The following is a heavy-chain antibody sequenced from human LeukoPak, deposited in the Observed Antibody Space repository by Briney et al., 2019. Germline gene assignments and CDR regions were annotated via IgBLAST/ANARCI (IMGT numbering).Heavy chain of an antibody. CDR3: AKDVFELYDIYDH. CDR1: GFTFSSYA. D-gene: IGHD3-9*01. J-gene: IGHJ4*02. CDR2: ISGSGGST. Sequence: GGSLRLSCAASGFTFSSYAMSWVRQAPGKGLEWVSAISGSGGSTFNADSVKGRFTISRDNSKNTLYLQMNSLRAEDTAVYYCAKDVFELYDIYDHWGQGTLVTVSS. V-gene: IGHV3-23*01.